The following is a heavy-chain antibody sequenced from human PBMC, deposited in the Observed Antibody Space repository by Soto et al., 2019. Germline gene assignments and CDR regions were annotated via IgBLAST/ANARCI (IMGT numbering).Heavy chain of an antibody. V-gene: IGHV5-10-1*01. CDR2: IDPSDSYT. Sequence: PGASPKISCKGSGYSFTSYWISWVRQMPGKGLEWMGRIDPSDSYTNYSPSFQGHVTISADKSISTAYLQWSSLKASDTAMYYCARLLCIAARPQIYGMDVCGKGTKVTV. J-gene: IGHJ6*04. CDR1: GYSFTSYW. CDR3: ARLLCIAARPQIYGMDV. D-gene: IGHD6-6*01.